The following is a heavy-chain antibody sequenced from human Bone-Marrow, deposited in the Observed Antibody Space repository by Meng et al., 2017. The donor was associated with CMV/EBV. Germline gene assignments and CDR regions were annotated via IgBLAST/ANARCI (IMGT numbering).Heavy chain of an antibody. D-gene: IGHD2-15*01. J-gene: IGHJ4*02. CDR2: ISSSGAYI. Sequence: ASGFPVSRCSMVWVRLAPVKGLDWVASISSSGAYICYADSVKGHFTISRDNAKHSLYLQMNSLRGEDTAIYYCARVLGDIVVVAFDSWGQGTLVTVSS. V-gene: IGHV3-21*01. CDR3: ARVLGDIVVVAFDS. CDR1: GFPVSRCS.